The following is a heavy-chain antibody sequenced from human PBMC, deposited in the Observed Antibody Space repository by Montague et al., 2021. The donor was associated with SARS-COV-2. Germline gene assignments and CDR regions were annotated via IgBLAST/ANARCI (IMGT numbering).Heavy chain of an antibody. J-gene: IGHJ3*01. V-gene: IGHV3-30*18. Sequence: SLRLSCAASGFTFNHYGIHLVRQAPGKGLEWVAVISYEGSQRFFXXSLKVRFAISRDSAQRTVFLLMNGLRVDDTAVYHCAKASEVFWLGQFARDAFDLWGQGTTVVVSS. CDR2: ISYEGSQR. CDR3: AKASEVFWLGQFARDAFDL. D-gene: IGHD3-10*01. CDR1: GFTFNHYG.